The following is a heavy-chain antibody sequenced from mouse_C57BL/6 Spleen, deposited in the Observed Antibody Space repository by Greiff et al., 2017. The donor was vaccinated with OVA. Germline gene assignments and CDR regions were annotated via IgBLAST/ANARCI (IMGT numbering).Heavy chain of an antibody. CDR3: ALYYYGNPSIDD. V-gene: IGHV1-52*01. Sequence: QVQLQQPGAELVRPRSSVKLSCKASGYTFTSYWMHWVKQRPIQGLEWIGNIDPSDSETHYNQKFKDKATLTVDKSSSTAYMQLSSLTSEDSAVYYCALYYYGNPSIDDWGQGTTLTVSS. D-gene: IGHD2-1*01. CDR1: GYTFTSYW. CDR2: IDPSDSET. J-gene: IGHJ2*01.